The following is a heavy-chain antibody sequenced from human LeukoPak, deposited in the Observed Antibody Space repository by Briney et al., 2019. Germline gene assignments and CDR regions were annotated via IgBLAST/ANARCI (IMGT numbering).Heavy chain of an antibody. V-gene: IGHV3-23*01. J-gene: IGHJ6*02. Sequence: GGSLRLSCAASGFTFGTYAMSWVRQAPGQGLEWVSAISGSGANTYYADSVQGRFIISRDNSKNTLYLQMKSLRAEDTATYYRAKGCSGVRRAGCAFFYYGMDVWGQGTTVTVS. CDR1: GFTFGTYA. CDR2: ISGSGANT. D-gene: IGHD2-15*01. CDR3: AKGCSGVRRAGCAFFYYGMDV.